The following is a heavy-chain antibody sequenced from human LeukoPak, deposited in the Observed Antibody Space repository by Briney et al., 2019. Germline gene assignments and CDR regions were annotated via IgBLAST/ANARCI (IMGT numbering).Heavy chain of an antibody. CDR2: MSYDGTYR. J-gene: IGHJ4*02. Sequence: GGSLRLSCAASGFTLSTYGMHWVRQSPGKGLEWVAVMSYDGTYRYYIDSVKGRFTISRDNSKNMLYLEMNSLRVEDTAVYYCAKDLSAYGDYRGDNFDNWGQGTLVTVSS. D-gene: IGHD4-17*01. V-gene: IGHV3-30*18. CDR3: AKDLSAYGDYRGDNFDN. CDR1: GFTLSTYG.